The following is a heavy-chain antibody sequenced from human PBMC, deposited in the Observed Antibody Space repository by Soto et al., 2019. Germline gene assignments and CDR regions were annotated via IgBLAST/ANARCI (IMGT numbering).Heavy chain of an antibody. Sequence: ASVKVSCKASGYTFTTYYLHWVRQAPGQDLEWMGWINPNSGMTSSAQKFQGRVTMTRDTSITTAYMELSRLNSDDTAVYYCARKEMTTLPNFDYWGQGTQVTVSS. D-gene: IGHD4-17*01. CDR2: INPNSGMT. J-gene: IGHJ4*02. CDR1: GYTFTTYY. CDR3: ARKEMTTLPNFDY. V-gene: IGHV1-2*02.